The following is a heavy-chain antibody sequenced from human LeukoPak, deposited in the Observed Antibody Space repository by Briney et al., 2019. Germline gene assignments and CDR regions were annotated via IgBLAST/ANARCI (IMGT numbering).Heavy chain of an antibody. CDR3: ARDLLGYCTNGVCYTGFDY. J-gene: IGHJ4*02. D-gene: IGHD2-8*01. CDR1: GYSISSGYY. Sequence: SETLSLTCAVSGYSISSGYYWGWIRQPPGKGLEWIGSIYHSVSTYYNPSLKSRVTISVNTSKNQFSLKLRALTDADTAVYYCARDLLGYCTNGVCYTGFDYWGQGTLVTVSS. V-gene: IGHV4-38-2*01. CDR2: IYHSVST.